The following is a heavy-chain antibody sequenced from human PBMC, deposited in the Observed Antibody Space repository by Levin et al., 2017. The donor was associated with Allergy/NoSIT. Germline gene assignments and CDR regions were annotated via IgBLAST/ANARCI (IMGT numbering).Heavy chain of an antibody. CDR1: GGTFSNYA. D-gene: IGHD3-10*01. V-gene: IGHV1-69*13. CDR3: ARVRAYYYGSRSYYDY. J-gene: IGHJ4*02. Sequence: ASVKVSCKVSGGTFSNYAISWVRQAPGQGLEWMGGIIPIFGTANYAQKFQGRVTITADESTSTAYMELSSLRSEDTTVYYCARVRAYYYGSRSYYDYWGQGTLVTVSS. CDR2: IIPIFGTA.